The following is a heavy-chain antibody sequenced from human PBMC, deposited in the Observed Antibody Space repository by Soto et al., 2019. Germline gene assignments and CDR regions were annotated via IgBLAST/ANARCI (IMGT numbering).Heavy chain of an antibody. CDR1: GGSISDYY. CDR2: IHNSAST. V-gene: IGHV4-59*12. Sequence: PSETLSLTCTVSGGSISDYYWSWIRQPPGKGLEWIGYIHNSASTVDKSSPKSRVTISVDTSKNQFSLKLSSVTAADTAVYYCARGSRGWFDPWGQGTLVTVSS. CDR3: ARGSRGWFDP. D-gene: IGHD3-16*01. J-gene: IGHJ5*02.